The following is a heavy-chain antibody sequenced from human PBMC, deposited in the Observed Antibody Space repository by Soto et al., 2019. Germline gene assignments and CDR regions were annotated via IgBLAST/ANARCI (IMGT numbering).Heavy chain of an antibody. CDR2: IYYSGST. CDR1: GGSISSSSYY. D-gene: IGHD4-17*01. V-gene: IGHV4-39*01. CDR3: VRRARTSADFDY. J-gene: IGHJ4*02. Sequence: QLQLQESGPGLVKPSETLSLTCTVSGGSISSSSYYWGWIRQPPGKGLEWIGSIYYSGSTYYNPSLKSRVTISVDTSKNQFSLKLSSVTAADTAVYYCVRRARTSADFDYWGQGTLVTVSS.